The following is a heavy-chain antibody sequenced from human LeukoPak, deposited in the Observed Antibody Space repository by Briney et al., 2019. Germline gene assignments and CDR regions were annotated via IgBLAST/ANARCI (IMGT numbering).Heavy chain of an antibody. D-gene: IGHD6-13*01. V-gene: IGHV4-31*03. J-gene: IGHJ4*02. CDR3: ARGGGSSSWYAFLDY. CDR2: IYYSGST. CDR1: GGSISSGGYY. Sequence: SQTLSLTCTVSGGSISSGGYYWSWIRQHPGKGLEWIGYIYYSGSTYYNPSLKSRVTISVDTSKNQFSLKLSSVTAADTAVYYCARGGGSSSWYAFLDYWGQGTLVTVSS.